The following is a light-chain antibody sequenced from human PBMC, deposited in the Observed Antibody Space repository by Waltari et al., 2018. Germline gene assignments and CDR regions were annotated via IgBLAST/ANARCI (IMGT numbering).Light chain of an antibody. J-gene: IGLJ2*01. CDR3: QSWVGKVV. Sequence: YDLTQPPSVSVSPGQTATITFYGDNLGEKFVSWYQQRPGQSPFLVIYQDFKRPSGIPERFSGSNSGNTATLTISGAQAMDEADFYCQSWVGKVVFGGGTKLTV. V-gene: IGLV3-1*01. CDR2: QDF. CDR1: NLGEKF.